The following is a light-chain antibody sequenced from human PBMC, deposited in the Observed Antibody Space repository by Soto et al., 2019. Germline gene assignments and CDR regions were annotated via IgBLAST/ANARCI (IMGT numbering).Light chain of an antibody. CDR3: QQRGDWPLT. CDR2: DAT. Sequence: EIVLTQSPATLSLSPGERATLSCRASQSVSKYLAWYQQKPSQAPRLLIYDATNRATGIPDRFSGSGSGTDFTLTISSLEPEDFAVYYCQQRGDWPLTFGGGTKVEIK. CDR1: QSVSKY. J-gene: IGKJ4*01. V-gene: IGKV3-11*01.